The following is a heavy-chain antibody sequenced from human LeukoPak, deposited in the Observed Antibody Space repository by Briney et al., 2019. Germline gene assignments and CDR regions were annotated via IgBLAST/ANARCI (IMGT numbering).Heavy chain of an antibody. J-gene: IGHJ4*02. V-gene: IGHV1-8*01. CDR1: GYTFTSYD. D-gene: IGHD4-11*01. CDR3: ARGENFRSTDDVIDY. Sequence: AASVMVSCKATGYTFTSYDINWVRQATGQGLEWMGWMNPNSGNTGYAQKFQGRVTMTRNTSISTAYMELSSLRSEDTAVYYCARGENFRSTDDVIDYWGQGTLVTVSS. CDR2: MNPNSGNT.